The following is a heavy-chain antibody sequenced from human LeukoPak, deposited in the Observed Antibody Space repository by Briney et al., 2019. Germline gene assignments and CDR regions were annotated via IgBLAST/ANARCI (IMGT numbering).Heavy chain of an antibody. V-gene: IGHV3-30-3*01. J-gene: IGHJ4*02. Sequence: RGSLRLSCAASGFTFSSYAMHWVRQAPGRGLEWVAVISYDGSNKYYADSVKGRFTISRDNSKNTLYLQMNSLRADDTAVYYCARDGRNYYDRSGYYSALAYWGQGTLVTVSS. CDR1: GFTFSSYA. CDR3: ARDGRNYYDRSGYYSALAY. D-gene: IGHD3-22*01. CDR2: ISYDGSNK.